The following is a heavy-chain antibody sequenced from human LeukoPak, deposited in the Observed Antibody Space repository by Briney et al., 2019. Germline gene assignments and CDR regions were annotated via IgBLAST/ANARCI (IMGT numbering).Heavy chain of an antibody. J-gene: IGHJ6*03. V-gene: IGHV1-2*02. D-gene: IGHD6-19*01. CDR2: INPNSGDT. CDR3: ARVLQGRGLAVAGRYYYMDV. Sequence: GASVKASCMASGYTFTGYYMHWVRQAPGQGLEWMGWINPNSGDTNYAHKFQGRVTMTRDTSISTAYLELNRLRSDDTAVYYCARVLQGRGLAVAGRYYYMDVWGKGTTVTVSS. CDR1: GYTFTGYY.